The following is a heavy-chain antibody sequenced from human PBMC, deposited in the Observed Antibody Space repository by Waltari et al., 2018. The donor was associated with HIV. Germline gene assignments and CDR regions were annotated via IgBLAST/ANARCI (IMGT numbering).Heavy chain of an antibody. CDR2: ISGTGARP. D-gene: IGHD5-12*01. V-gene: IGHV3-23*01. J-gene: IGHJ4*02. CDR1: GFTSSSFA. CDR3: AKDLNGYDRFDY. Sequence: EVQLLESGGGLVQPGGSLRPSCAASGFTSSSFAMGWVRQAPGKGLEWVSAISGTGARPYYAVSVKGRFTISRDNSKNTLYLQMTSLRADDTALYYCAKDLNGYDRFDYWGQGTLVTVSS.